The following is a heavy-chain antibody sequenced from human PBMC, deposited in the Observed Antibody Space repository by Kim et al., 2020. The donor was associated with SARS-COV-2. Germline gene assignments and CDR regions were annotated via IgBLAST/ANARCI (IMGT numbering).Heavy chain of an antibody. D-gene: IGHD6-13*01. CDR3: ARSHVEAAAGTGSFDY. V-gene: IGHV4-31*03. CDR2: IYYSGST. J-gene: IGHJ4*02. Sequence: SETLSLTCTVSGGSISSGGYYWSWIRQHPGKGLEWIGYIYYSGSTYYNPSLKSRVTISIDTSKNQFSLKLSSVTAADTAVYYCARSHVEAAAGTGSFDYWGQGTLVTVSS. CDR1: GGSISSGGYY.